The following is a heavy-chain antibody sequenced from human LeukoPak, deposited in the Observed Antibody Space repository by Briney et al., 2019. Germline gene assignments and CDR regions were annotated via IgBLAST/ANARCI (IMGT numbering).Heavy chain of an antibody. D-gene: IGHD6-6*01. CDR1: GYTFTSYY. V-gene: IGHV1-46*01. Sequence: ASVKVSCKASGYTFTSYYMHWVRQAPGQGLEWMGIINPSGGSTSYAQKLQGRVTMTTDTSTSTAYMELRSLRSDDTAVYYCARDFTGLIKAARPGYMDVWGKGTTVTVSS. CDR2: INPSGGST. J-gene: IGHJ6*03. CDR3: ARDFTGLIKAARPGYMDV.